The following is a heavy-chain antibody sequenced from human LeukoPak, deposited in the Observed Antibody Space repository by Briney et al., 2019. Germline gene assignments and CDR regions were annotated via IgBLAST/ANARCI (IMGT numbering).Heavy chain of an antibody. J-gene: IGHJ4*02. CDR2: MNPNSGNT. Sequence: ASVKVSCKASGYTFTSYDINWVRQATGQGLEWMGWMNPNSGNTGYAQKFQGRVTMTRNTSISTAYMELSSLRSEDTAVYYCARSDYYDSSGYYYTGSDYWGQGTLVTVSS. CDR1: GYTFTSYD. D-gene: IGHD3-22*01. V-gene: IGHV1-8*01. CDR3: ARSDYYDSSGYYYTGSDY.